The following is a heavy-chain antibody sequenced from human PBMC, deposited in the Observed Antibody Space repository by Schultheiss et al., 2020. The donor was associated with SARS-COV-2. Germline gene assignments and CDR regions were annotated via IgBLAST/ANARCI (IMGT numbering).Heavy chain of an antibody. Sequence: SETLSLTCTVSGGSISSSSYYWGWIRQPPGKGLEWIGYIYYSGSTNYNPSLKSRVTISVDTSKNQFSLKLSSVTAADTAVYYCARTTYYYDSSGYYRGKNWFDPWGQGTLVTVSS. CDR2: IYYSGST. D-gene: IGHD3-22*01. CDR3: ARTTYYYDSSGYYRGKNWFDP. CDR1: GGSISSSSYY. V-gene: IGHV4-61*05. J-gene: IGHJ5*02.